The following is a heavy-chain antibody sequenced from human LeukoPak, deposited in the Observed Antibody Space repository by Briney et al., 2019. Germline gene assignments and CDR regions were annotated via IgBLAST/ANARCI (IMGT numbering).Heavy chain of an antibody. CDR2: INPNSGGT. CDR1: GYTFTGYY. Sequence: ASVKVSCKASGYTFTGYYMHWVRQAPGQGLEWMGWINPNSGGTNYAQKFQGRVTMTRDTSISTAYMELSRLRSDDTAVYYCARDRHGYITHDYWGQGTLVTVSS. D-gene: IGHD5-24*01. V-gene: IGHV1-2*02. CDR3: ARDRHGYITHDY. J-gene: IGHJ4*02.